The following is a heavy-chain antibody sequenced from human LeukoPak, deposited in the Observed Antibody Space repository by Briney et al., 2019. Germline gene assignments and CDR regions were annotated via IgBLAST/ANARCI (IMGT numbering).Heavy chain of an antibody. Sequence: PSETLSLTCTVSGRSISSGSYYWSWIRQPAGKGLEWIGRIYTSGSTNYNPSLKSRVTISVDTSKNQFSLKLSSVTAADTAVYYCARERPTMVRGVIAYYYYYMDVWGKGTTVTVSS. CDR1: GRSISSGSYY. D-gene: IGHD3-10*01. CDR3: ARERPTMVRGVIAYYYYYMDV. J-gene: IGHJ6*03. V-gene: IGHV4-61*02. CDR2: IYTSGST.